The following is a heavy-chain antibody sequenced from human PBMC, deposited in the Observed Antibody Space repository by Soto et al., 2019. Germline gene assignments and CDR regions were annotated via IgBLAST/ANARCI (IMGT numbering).Heavy chain of an antibody. CDR1: GGTFSRHA. CDR3: ARGWGYDSNDYYYAY. CDR2: IIPIFGTA. V-gene: IGHV1-69*01. D-gene: IGHD3-22*01. J-gene: IGHJ4*02. Sequence: QVQLVQSGAEVRKPGSSVNVSCKASGGTFSRHAISWVRQAPGQGLEWMGGIIPIFGTANHAQKFQGRVTIIADESTSTVYMELSSLRSEDTAMYYCARGWGYDSNDYYYAYWCQGTLVIVSS.